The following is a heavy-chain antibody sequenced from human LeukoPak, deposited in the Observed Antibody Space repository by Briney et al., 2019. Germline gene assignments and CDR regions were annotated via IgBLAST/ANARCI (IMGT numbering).Heavy chain of an antibody. CDR1: GFTFSSHW. CDR3: ATEYRRRYGMDV. CDR2: INGDGSNT. J-gene: IGHJ6*02. Sequence: GGSLRLSCAASGFTFSSHWMHWVRQAPGKGLVWVSRINGDGSNTNYADSVTGRFTISRDNAKNTLYLQMNSLRAEDTAVYYCATEYRRRYGMDVWGQGTTVTVSS. D-gene: IGHD2/OR15-2a*01. V-gene: IGHV3-74*01.